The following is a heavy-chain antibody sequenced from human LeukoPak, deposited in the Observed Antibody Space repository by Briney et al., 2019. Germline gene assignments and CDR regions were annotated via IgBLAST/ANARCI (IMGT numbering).Heavy chain of an antibody. J-gene: IGHJ4*02. CDR2: ITYDGYYK. Sequence: ATSLRLSCVASGFSFTRYGMHWVRQAPCKGLEWVALITYDGYYKYYSDAVKGRFTISSDTSKKILYLKMNSLRAEDTAVYYCARDLSPVVRASPMGYWGQGTLVTVSS. V-gene: IGHV3-30*03. D-gene: IGHD3-10*01. CDR1: GFSFTRYG. CDR3: ARDLSPVVRASPMGY.